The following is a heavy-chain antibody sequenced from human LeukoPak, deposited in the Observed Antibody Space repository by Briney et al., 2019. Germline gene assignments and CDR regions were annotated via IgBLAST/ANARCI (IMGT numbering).Heavy chain of an antibody. CDR3: ARTTVSTYYYYGMDV. CDR2: MNPNSGNT. J-gene: IGHJ6*02. CDR1: GYTFTSYD. Sequence: ASVKVSCKASGYTFTSYDINWVRQATGQGLEWRGWMNPNSGNTGYAQKFQGRVTMTRNTSISTAYMELSSLRSEATAVYYCARTTVSTYYYYGMDVWGQGTTVTVSS. D-gene: IGHD4-11*01. V-gene: IGHV1-8*01.